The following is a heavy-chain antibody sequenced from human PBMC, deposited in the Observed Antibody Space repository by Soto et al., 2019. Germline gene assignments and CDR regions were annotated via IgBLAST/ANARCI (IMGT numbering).Heavy chain of an antibody. CDR2: IYYSGST. J-gene: IGHJ6*02. D-gene: IGHD6-13*01. Sequence: LSLTCTVSGGSISSGGYYWSWIRQHPGKGLEWIGYIYYSGSTYYNPSLKSRVTISVDTSKNQFSLKLSSVTAADTAVYYCARVRGIAAAGYYYYYGMDVWGQGTTVTVSS. CDR1: GGSISSGGYY. CDR3: ARVRGIAAAGYYYYYGMDV. V-gene: IGHV4-31*03.